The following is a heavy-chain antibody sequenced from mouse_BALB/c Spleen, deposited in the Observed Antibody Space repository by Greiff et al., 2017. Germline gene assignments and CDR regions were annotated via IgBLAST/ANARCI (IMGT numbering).Heavy chain of an antibody. V-gene: IGHV1-9*01. Sequence: QVQLQQSGAELMKPGASVKISCKATGYTFSSYWIEWVKQRPGHGLEWIGEILPGSGSTNYNEKFKGKATFTADTSSNTAYMQLSSLTSEDSAVYFCARSEDGYPWFAYWGQGTLVTVSA. CDR1: GYTFSSYW. CDR3: ARSEDGYPWFAY. D-gene: IGHD2-3*01. J-gene: IGHJ3*01. CDR2: ILPGSGST.